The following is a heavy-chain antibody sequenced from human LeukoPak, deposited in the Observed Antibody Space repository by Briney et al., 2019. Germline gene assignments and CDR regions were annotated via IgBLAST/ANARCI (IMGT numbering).Heavy chain of an antibody. V-gene: IGHV1-69*05. J-gene: IGHJ3*02. CDR3: ASRPRDDAFDI. CDR2: IIPIFGTA. CDR1: GGTFSSYA. Sequence: GASVKVSCKASGGTFSSYAISWVRQAPGQGLEWMGGIIPIFGTANYAQKFQGRVTITTDESTSTAYMELSSLRSEDTAVYYCASRPRDDAFDIWGQGTMVTVSS.